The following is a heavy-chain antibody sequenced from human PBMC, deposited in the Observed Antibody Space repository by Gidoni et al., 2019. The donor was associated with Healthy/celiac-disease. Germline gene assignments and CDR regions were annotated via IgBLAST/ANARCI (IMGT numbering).Heavy chain of an antibody. Sequence: QVQLVQSGAEVKKPGASVKVSCKASGYTFTGYYMHWVRQAPGHGLGWMGWINPNSVGTNYAHKFQGRVTMTRDTSISTASMELSRLSSADTAVYYCARSLDKNFNWFDPWGQGTLVTVSS. J-gene: IGHJ5*02. CDR1: GYTFTGYY. V-gene: IGHV1-2*02. CDR2: INPNSVGT. CDR3: ARSLDKNFNWFDP. D-gene: IGHD1-1*01.